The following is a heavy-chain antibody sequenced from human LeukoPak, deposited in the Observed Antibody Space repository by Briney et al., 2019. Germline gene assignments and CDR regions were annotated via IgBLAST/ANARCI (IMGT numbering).Heavy chain of an antibody. CDR3: ARSGGDFWSGRIPFDY. CDR2: IIPIFGTA. D-gene: IGHD3-3*01. Sequence: EASVKVSCKASGGTFSSYAISWVRQAPGQGLEWMGGIIPIFGTANYAQKFQGRVTITADESTSTAYMELSSLRSEDTAVYYCARSGGDFWSGRIPFDYWGQGTLVTVSS. J-gene: IGHJ4*02. V-gene: IGHV1-69*01. CDR1: GGTFSSYA.